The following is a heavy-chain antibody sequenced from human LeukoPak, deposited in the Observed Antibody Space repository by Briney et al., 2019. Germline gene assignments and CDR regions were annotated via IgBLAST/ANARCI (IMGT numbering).Heavy chain of an antibody. V-gene: IGHV7-4-1*02. D-gene: IGHD6-6*01. CDR1: GYTFTSYA. CDR2: INTNTGNP. CDR3: ARDPEYSSSSAVDY. Sequence: EASVKVSCKASGYTFTSYAMNWVGQAPGQGLEWMGWINTNTGNPTYAQGFTGRFVFSLDTSVSTAYLQISSLKAEDTAVYYCARDPEYSSSSAVDYWGQGTLVTVSS. J-gene: IGHJ4*02.